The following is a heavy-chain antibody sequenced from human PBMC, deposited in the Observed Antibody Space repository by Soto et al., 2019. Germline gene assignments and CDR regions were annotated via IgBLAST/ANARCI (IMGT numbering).Heavy chain of an antibody. V-gene: IGHV4-59*01. CDR1: GECMSSYY. Sequence: PSETLSRTCTFCGECMSSYYGAGFRQPQGKGLEWIGYIYYSGSTNYNPSLKSRVTISVDTSKNHFSLKLSSVTAADTAVYYCARIGELANDMDVWGQGTTVTVSS. D-gene: IGHD6-6*01. J-gene: IGHJ6*02. CDR3: ARIGELANDMDV. CDR2: IYYSGST.